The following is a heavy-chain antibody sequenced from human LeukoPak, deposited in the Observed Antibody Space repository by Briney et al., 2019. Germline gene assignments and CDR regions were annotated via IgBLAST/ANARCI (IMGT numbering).Heavy chain of an antibody. D-gene: IGHD3-22*01. CDR2: ISWNSGSI. Sequence: GGSLRLSCAASGFTFDDYAMHWVRQAPGKGLEWVSGISWNSGSIGYADSVKGRFTISRDNAKNSLYLQMNSLRAEDTAVYYCAKEYYYYDSSGYFPFDYWGQGTLVTVSS. V-gene: IGHV3-9*01. CDR3: AKEYYYYDSSGYFPFDY. J-gene: IGHJ4*02. CDR1: GFTFDDYA.